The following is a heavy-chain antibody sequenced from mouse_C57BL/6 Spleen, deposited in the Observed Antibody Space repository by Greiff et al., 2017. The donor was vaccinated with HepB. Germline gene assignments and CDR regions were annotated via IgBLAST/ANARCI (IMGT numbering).Heavy chain of an antibody. J-gene: IGHJ1*03. D-gene: IGHD2-4*01. CDR2: IYPRSGNT. Sequence: QVQLKESGAELARPGASVKLSCKASGYTFTSYGISWVKQRTGQGLEWIGEIYPRSGNTYYNEKFKGKATLTADKSSSTAYMGLRSLTSEDSAVYFCASYDYDGPWYFDVWGTGTTVTVSS. CDR3: ASYDYDGPWYFDV. V-gene: IGHV1-81*01. CDR1: GYTFTSYG.